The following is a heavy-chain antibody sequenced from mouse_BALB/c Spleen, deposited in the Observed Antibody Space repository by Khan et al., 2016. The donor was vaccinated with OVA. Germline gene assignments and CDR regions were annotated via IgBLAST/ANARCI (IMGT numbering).Heavy chain of an antibody. J-gene: IGHJ3*01. D-gene: IGHD1-1*02. CDR1: GYTFTDYA. V-gene: IGHV1S137*01. CDR3: VRGGKFAY. CDR2: ISTNYGDA. Sequence: QVQLKQSGAELVRPGVSVKISCKASGYTFTDYAMHWVKQRHAKSLEWIGVISTNYGDADYNQKFQGKASMTVDRSSSTVYMELARLTSEDSAIYYCVRGGKFAYWGQGTVVTVSA.